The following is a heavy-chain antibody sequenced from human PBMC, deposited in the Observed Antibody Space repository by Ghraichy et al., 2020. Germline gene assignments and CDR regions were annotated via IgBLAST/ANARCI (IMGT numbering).Heavy chain of an antibody. CDR2: IKSKTDGGTT. CDR3: TTVVPWYYYDQGKPDY. V-gene: IGHV3-15*01. Sequence: GESLNISCAASGFTFSNAWMSWVRQAPGKGLEWVGRIKSKTDGGTTDYAAPVKGRFTISRDDSKNTLYLQMNSLKTEDTAVYYCTTVVPWYYYDQGKPDYWGQGTLVTVSS. D-gene: IGHD3-22*01. CDR1: GFTFSNAW. J-gene: IGHJ4*02.